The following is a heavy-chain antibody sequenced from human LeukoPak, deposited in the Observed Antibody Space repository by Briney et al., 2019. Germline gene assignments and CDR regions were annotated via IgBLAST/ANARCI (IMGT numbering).Heavy chain of an antibody. Sequence: SETLSLTCTVSGGSISSSSYYWGWIRQPPGKGLEWIGSLYYSGSTYYNPSLKSRVTMSVDTSKNQFSLRLSSVTAVDTAVYYCARIGPILGAAWVDYWGQGTLVSVSS. CDR3: ARIGPILGAAWVDY. V-gene: IGHV4-39*07. D-gene: IGHD3-3*02. J-gene: IGHJ4*02. CDR2: LYYSGST. CDR1: GGSISSSSYY.